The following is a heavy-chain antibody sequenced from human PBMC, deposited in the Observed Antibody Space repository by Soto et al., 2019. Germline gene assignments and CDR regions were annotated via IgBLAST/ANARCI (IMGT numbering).Heavy chain of an antibody. Sequence: SVKVSCKASGYIFTNYAIHWVRQAPGQRPEWIGWISGGSGQTKYSQQFQGRVTITRDTSASTSYMEMTSLRSEDTAVYYCTRDQGYQLIYFWGQGTLVTVSS. V-gene: IGHV1-3*01. J-gene: IGHJ4*02. CDR1: GYIFTNYA. CDR2: ISGGSGQT. CDR3: TRDQGYQLIYF. D-gene: IGHD3-10*01.